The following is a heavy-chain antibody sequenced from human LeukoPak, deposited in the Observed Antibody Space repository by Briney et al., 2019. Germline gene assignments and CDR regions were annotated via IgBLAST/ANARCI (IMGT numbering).Heavy chain of an antibody. D-gene: IGHD3-22*01. J-gene: IGHJ3*02. CDR2: IYYSGST. CDR1: GGSISSTYYY. V-gene: IGHV4-39*07. Sequence: SETLSLTCTVSGGSISSTYYYWGWIRQPPGKGLEWVGSIYYSGSTYNNPSLKSRLTLSVDTSKNQFSLKLSSLTAADTAVYYCARGDYFHSSAYLGAFDIWGQGTVVTVSS. CDR3: ARGDYFHSSAYLGAFDI.